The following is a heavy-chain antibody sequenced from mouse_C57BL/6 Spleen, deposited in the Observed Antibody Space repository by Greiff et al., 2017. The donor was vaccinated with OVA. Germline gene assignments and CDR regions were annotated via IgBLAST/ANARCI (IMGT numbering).Heavy chain of an antibody. D-gene: IGHD1-1*01. CDR3: ARAGDGYFDY. V-gene: IGHV1-80*01. J-gene: IGHJ2*01. Sequence: VQLQQSGAELVKPGASVKISCTASGYAFSSYWMNWVQQRPGKGLEWIGQIYPGDGDTNYNGKFKGQATLTADKSSSTAYMQLSSLTSEDSAVYFCARAGDGYFDYWGQGTTLTVSS. CDR1: GYAFSSYW. CDR2: IYPGDGDT.